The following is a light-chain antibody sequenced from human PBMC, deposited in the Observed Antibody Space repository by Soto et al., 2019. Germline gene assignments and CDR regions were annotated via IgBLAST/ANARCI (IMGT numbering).Light chain of an antibody. Sequence: SYELTQPPSVSVAPGQTARITWGGNIVGSNTVNWYQQKPGQAPVLVVYDDSDRPSGIPERVSGSNSGNTATLTISRVEAGDEADYYCQVWDSSSDHWVFGGGTKLTVL. CDR3: QVWDSSSDHWV. V-gene: IGLV3-21*02. CDR1: IVGSNT. CDR2: DDS. J-gene: IGLJ3*02.